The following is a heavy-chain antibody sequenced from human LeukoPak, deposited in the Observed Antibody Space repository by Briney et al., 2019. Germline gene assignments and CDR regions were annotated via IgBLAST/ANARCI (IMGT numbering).Heavy chain of an antibody. D-gene: IGHD6-13*01. CDR3: ARGRAAGPFDY. J-gene: IGHJ4*02. CDR1: GYDFTGYY. Sequence: ASVKVSCKASGYDFTGYYMHWVRQAPGQGLEWMGWINPNSGGTNYAQKFQGRVTMTRDTSTSTVYMELSSLRSEDTAVYYCARGRAAGPFDYWGQGTLVTVSS. V-gene: IGHV1-2*02. CDR2: INPNSGGT.